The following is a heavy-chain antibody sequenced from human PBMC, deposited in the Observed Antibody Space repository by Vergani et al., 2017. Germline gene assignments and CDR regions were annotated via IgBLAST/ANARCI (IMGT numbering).Heavy chain of an antibody. V-gene: IGHV4-61*02. J-gene: IGHJ4*02. D-gene: IGHD3-22*01. CDR1: GCSISSGGYY. CDR3: ARETPLRKYYYDSSGYGQYFDY. Sequence: QVQLQESGPGLVKPSQTLSLTCTASGCSISSGGYYWSWIRQPAGKGLEWIGRIYTSGSTNYNPSLKSRVTMSVVTSKNQFSLKLSSVTAADTAEYYCARETPLRKYYYDSSGYGQYFDYWGQGTLVTVSS. CDR2: IYTSGST.